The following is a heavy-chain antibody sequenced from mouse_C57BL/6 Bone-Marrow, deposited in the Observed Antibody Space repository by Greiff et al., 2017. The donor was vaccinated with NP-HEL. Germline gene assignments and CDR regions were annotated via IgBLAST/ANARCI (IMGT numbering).Heavy chain of an antibody. CDR2: IYPRSGNT. Sequence: VKLMESGAELARPGASVKLSCKASGYTFTSYGISWVKQRTGQGLEWIGEIYPRSGNTYYNEKFKGKATLTADKSSSTAYMELRSLTSEDSAVYFCAGYYYGSSSHWYFDVWGTGTTVTVSS. V-gene: IGHV1-81*01. CDR1: GYTFTSYG. CDR3: AGYYYGSSSHWYFDV. J-gene: IGHJ1*03. D-gene: IGHD1-1*01.